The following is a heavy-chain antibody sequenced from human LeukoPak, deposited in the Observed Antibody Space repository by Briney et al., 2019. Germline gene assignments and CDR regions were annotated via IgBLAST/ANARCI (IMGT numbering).Heavy chain of an antibody. J-gene: IGHJ2*01. CDR3: ARTILRFGELLYGYFDL. Sequence: PSETLSLTCTVSGGSISSYYWSWIRQPAGKGLEWIGRIYTSGSTNYNPSLKSRVTMSVDTSKNQFSLKLSSVTAADTAVYYCARTILRFGELLYGYFDLWGRGTLVTVSS. CDR1: GGSISSYY. V-gene: IGHV4-4*07. D-gene: IGHD3-10*01. CDR2: IYTSGST.